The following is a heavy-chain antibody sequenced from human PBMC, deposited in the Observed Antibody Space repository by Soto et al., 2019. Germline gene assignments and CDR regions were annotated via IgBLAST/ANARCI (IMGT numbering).Heavy chain of an antibody. CDR3: VRGARNYYYVDV. J-gene: IGHJ6*03. CDR1: GFTFSNYW. Sequence: EVQLVESGGGLVQPGGSLRLSCAASGFTFSNYWMHWVRQAPGKGLVWVSRIKYDESATNYADSVKGRFTISRDNAKDTVDLQMNGLRVDDTAVYSCVRGARNYYYVDVWGKGTTVTVSS. CDR2: IKYDESAT. V-gene: IGHV3-74*01.